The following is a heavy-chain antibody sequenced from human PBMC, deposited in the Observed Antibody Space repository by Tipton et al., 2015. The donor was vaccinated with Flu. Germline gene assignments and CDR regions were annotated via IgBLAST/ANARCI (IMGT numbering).Heavy chain of an antibody. V-gene: IGHV4-34*01. CDR1: GGSFSGYY. J-gene: IGHJ3*02. CDR2: INHSGST. CDR3: ARGRRYSSGWYPITTDAFDI. D-gene: IGHD6-19*01. Sequence: TLSLTCAVYGGSFSGYYWSWIRQPPGKGLEWIGEINHSGSTNYNPSLKSRVTISVDTSKNQFSLKLSSVTAADTAVYYCARGRRYSSGWYPITTDAFDIWGQGTMVTVSS.